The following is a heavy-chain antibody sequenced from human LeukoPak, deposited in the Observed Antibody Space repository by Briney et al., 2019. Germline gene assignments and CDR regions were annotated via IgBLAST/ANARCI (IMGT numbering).Heavy chain of an antibody. CDR1: GGSISSTSYY. V-gene: IGHV4-39*01. CDR2: LYYSGST. CDR3: ARRLPDWGYSYGD. J-gene: IGHJ4*02. D-gene: IGHD5-18*01. Sequence: SETLSLTCTVSGGSISSTSYYWDWIRQPPGTGLEWIGTLYYSGSTYYNPSLKSRVTISADTSKNQFSLKLSSVTAADTAVYYCARRLPDWGYSYGDWGQGTLVTVSS.